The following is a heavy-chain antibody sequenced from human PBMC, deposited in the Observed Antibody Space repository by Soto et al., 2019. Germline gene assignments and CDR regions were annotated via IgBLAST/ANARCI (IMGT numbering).Heavy chain of an antibody. CDR3: ASSLFLWSGDLFHGLDV. D-gene: IGHD3-10*01. J-gene: IGHJ6*02. CDR1: GGSTSSGGYY. V-gene: IGHV4-31*03. CDR2: VYYSGST. Sequence: PSETLSLTCTVSGGSTSSGGYYWSWIRQYPGKGLEWIGFVYYSGSTYYNPSLKSRAIISVDTSKNQFSLKLTSVTAADTAVYFCASSLFLWSGDLFHGLDVWGQGSTVPVSS.